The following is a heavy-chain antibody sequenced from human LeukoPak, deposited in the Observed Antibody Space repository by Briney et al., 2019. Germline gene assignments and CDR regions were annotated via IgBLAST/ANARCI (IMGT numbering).Heavy chain of an antibody. CDR3: ARGIAAAGGRWFDP. Sequence: ASVKVSCKASGYTFADYYMHWVRQAPGQGLEWMGWINPNSGGTNYAQQFQGRVTMTRDTSISTAYMELSNLRSDDTAVYYCARGIAAAGGRWFDPWGQGTLVTVSS. D-gene: IGHD6-13*01. V-gene: IGHV1-2*02. CDR1: GYTFADYY. J-gene: IGHJ5*02. CDR2: INPNSGGT.